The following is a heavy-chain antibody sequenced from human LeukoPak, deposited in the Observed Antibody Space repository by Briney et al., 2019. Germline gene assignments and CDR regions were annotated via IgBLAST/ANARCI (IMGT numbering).Heavy chain of an antibody. Sequence: PGESLNISCKGSGYTFTNHWIGWVRQMPGKGLEWMGIIYPGDSDTRYSPSFQDQVTISADKSITTAYLQWSSLKASDTAMYYCAKHKAERGSSGYDWGAFDLWGQGTMVTVSS. CDR3: AKHKAERGSSGYDWGAFDL. V-gene: IGHV5-51*01. CDR2: IYPGDSDT. D-gene: IGHD5-12*01. CDR1: GYTFTNHW. J-gene: IGHJ3*01.